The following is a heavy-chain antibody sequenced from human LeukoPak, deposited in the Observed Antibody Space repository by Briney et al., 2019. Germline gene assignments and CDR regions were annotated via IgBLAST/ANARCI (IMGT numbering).Heavy chain of an antibody. J-gene: IGHJ4*02. CDR1: GGSISSSSYY. D-gene: IGHD1-26*01. Sequence: SETLSLTCTVSGGSISSSSYYWGWIRQPPGKGLEWIGSIYYSGSTYYNPSLKIRVTISVDTSKNQFSLKLSSVTAADTAVYYCARPGAVGAAPPYFDYWGQGTLVTVSS. CDR3: ARPGAVGAAPPYFDY. V-gene: IGHV4-39*07. CDR2: IYYSGST.